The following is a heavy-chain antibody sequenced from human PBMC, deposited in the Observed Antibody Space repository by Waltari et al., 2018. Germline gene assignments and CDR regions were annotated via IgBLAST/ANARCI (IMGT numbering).Heavy chain of an antibody. CDR1: GYSFTTYW. V-gene: IGHV5-51*03. J-gene: IGHJ4*02. Sequence: DVQLAQSGAEVKKAGESLKISCKGSGYSFTTYWIGWVGQMPGKGLEWMGIIYPGDSDTRYSPSFQGQVTISVDKSITTAYLQWSSLKASDTAIYFCARRDRGGSVSNYFDYWGQGTLVTVSS. D-gene: IGHD3-10*01. CDR2: IYPGDSDT. CDR3: ARRDRGGSVSNYFDY.